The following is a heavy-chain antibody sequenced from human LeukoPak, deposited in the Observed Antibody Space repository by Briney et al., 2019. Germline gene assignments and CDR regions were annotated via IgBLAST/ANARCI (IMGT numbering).Heavy chain of an antibody. Sequence: GGSLRLSCAASGFTVSSNYMNWVRQAPGKGLEWVSYSKSPVTSTYYADSVKGRFTISRDNARNSLHLQMNSLRVEDTAVYYCARGGYCSGNNCHSTLFDYWGQGTLVTVSS. CDR3: ARGGYCSGNNCHSTLFDY. D-gene: IGHD2-15*01. V-gene: IGHV3-48*03. CDR1: GFTVSSNY. J-gene: IGHJ4*02. CDR2: SKSPVTST.